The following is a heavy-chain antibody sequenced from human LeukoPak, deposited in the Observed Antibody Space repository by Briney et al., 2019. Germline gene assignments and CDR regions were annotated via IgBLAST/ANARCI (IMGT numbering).Heavy chain of an antibody. CDR2: ISYDGSNK. CDR1: GFTFSSYA. J-gene: IGHJ4*02. V-gene: IGHV3-30-3*01. Sequence: SLRLSCAASGFTFSSYAMHWVRQAPGKGLEWVAVISYDGSNKYYADSVKGRFTISRDNSKNTLYLQMNSLRAEDTAVYYCARDLLDSSGYQDYWGQGTLVTVSS. CDR3: ARDLLDSSGYQDY. D-gene: IGHD3-22*01.